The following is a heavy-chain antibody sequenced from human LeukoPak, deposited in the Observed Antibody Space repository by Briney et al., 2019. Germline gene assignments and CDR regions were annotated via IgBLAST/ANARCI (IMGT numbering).Heavy chain of an antibody. J-gene: IGHJ5*02. V-gene: IGHV4-34*01. CDR3: AIRLRSSSWYGGNWFDP. D-gene: IGHD6-13*01. CDR2: INHSGST. Sequence: SETLSLTCAVYGGSFSGYYWSWIRQPPGKGLEWIGEINHSGSTNYNPSLKSRVTISVDTSKNQFSLKLSSVTAADTAVYCCAIRLRSSSWYGGNWFDPWGQGTLVTVSS. CDR1: GGSFSGYY.